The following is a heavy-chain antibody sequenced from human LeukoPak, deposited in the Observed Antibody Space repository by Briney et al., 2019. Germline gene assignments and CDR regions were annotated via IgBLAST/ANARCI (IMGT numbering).Heavy chain of an antibody. CDR1: GFTFSSYS. J-gene: IGHJ6*03. Sequence: GGSLGLSCAASGFTFSSYSMNWVRQAPGKGLEWVSYISSSSSTIYYADSVKGRFTISRDNAKNSLYLQMNSLRAEDTAVYYCAREDDEDYYYYYMDVWGKGTTVTVSS. CDR2: ISSSSSTI. V-gene: IGHV3-48*04. CDR3: AREDDEDYYYYYMDV.